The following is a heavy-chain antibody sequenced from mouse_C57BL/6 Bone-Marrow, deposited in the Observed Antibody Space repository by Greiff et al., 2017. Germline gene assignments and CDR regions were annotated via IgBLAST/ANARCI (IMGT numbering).Heavy chain of an antibody. D-gene: IGHD1-1*01. V-gene: IGHV1-64*01. CDR1: GYTFTSYW. CDR2: IHPNSGST. Sequence: QVQLQQPGAELVKPGASVKLSCKASGYTFTSYWMHWVKQRPGQGLEWIGMIHPNSGSTNYNEKFKSKATLTVDKSSSTAYMQLSSLTSEDSAVYYCARITTVVATNFDVWGTETTGTVSS. CDR3: ARITTVVATNFDV. J-gene: IGHJ1*03.